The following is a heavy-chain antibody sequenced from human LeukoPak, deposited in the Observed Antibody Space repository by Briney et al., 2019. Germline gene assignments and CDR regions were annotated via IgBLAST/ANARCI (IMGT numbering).Heavy chain of an antibody. CDR3: AKDSGLEDAFDI. CDR2: ISGSGGST. V-gene: IGHV3-23*01. D-gene: IGHD1-26*01. J-gene: IGHJ3*02. Sequence: TGGSLRLSCAASGFTFSSYAMSWVRQAPGKGLEWVSAISGSGGSTYYADSVKGRFTISRDNSKNTLYLQMNSLRAEDTAVYYCAKDSGLEDAFDIWGQGTMVTVSS. CDR1: GFTFSSYA.